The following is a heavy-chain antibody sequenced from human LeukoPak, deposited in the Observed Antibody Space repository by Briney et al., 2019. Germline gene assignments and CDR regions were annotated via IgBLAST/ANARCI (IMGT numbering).Heavy chain of an antibody. D-gene: IGHD2-15*01. CDR1: GFTFISYA. J-gene: IGHJ4*02. V-gene: IGHV3-23*01. CDR3: AKLVVVRGYFDY. CDR2: ISGSGGST. Sequence: PGGSLRLSCAASGFTFISYAMSWVRQAPGKGLEWVSAISGSGGSTYYADSVKGRFTISRDNSKNTLYLQMNSLRAEDTAVYYCAKLVVVRGYFDYWGQGTLVTVSS.